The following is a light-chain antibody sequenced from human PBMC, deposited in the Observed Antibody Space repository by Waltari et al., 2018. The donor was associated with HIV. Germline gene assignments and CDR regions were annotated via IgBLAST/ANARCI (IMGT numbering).Light chain of an antibody. J-gene: IGKJ1*01. CDR3: LQDFEYPWT. Sequence: AVQITQTPSSAPGSLGGCVTISCRVSQGIRNYLSWFQMKPGGAPKLLIYASTILQTGAPPRFIGSASGTDFTLTISNLQAEDFATYFCLQDFEYPWTFGQGTTVE. V-gene: IGKV1-6*02. CDR2: AST. CDR1: QGIRNY.